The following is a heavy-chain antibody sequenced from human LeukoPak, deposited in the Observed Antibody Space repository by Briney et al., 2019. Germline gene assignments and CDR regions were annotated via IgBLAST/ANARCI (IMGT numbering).Heavy chain of an antibody. CDR1: GGSISSYY. CDR2: IYYSGST. V-gene: IGHV4-59*01. CDR3: ARVCGRYYDSSGYPSWGGHIDY. Sequence: SETLSLTCTVSGGSISSYYWSWIRQPPGKGLEWIGHIYYSGSTNYNPSLKSRVTISVDTSKNQFSLKLSSVTAADTAVYYCARVCGRYYDSSGYPSWGGHIDYWGQGTLVTVSS. D-gene: IGHD3-22*01. J-gene: IGHJ4*02.